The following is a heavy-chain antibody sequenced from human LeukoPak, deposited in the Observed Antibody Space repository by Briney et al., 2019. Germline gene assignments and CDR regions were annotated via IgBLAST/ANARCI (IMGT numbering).Heavy chain of an antibody. CDR1: GGSFSGYY. V-gene: IGHV4-34*01. D-gene: IGHD6-13*01. CDR3: ARRYVGSSSWFDP. Sequence: SETLSLTCAVYGGSFSGYYWSWIRQPPGKGLEWIGEINHSGSTNYNPSLKSRVTISVDTSKNQFSLKLSSVPAADTAVYYWARRYVGSSSWFDPWGQGTLVTVSS. CDR2: INHSGST. J-gene: IGHJ5*02.